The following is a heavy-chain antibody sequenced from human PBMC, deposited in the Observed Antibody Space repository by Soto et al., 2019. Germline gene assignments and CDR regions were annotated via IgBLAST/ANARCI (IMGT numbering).Heavy chain of an antibody. CDR1: GFTVSSKY. CDR2: INTAGDT. Sequence: EVQLVESGGGMLQPGESLRLSCAACGFTVSSKYMNWVRQAPGKGLEWVSLINTAGDTHYADSVKGRFTISRDNSKNTVDLQMNSLRADDTAVYYCARSSGDYIESREFDYWGQGTLVTVSS. V-gene: IGHV3-66*01. D-gene: IGHD6-6*01. J-gene: IGHJ4*02. CDR3: ARSSGDYIESREFDY.